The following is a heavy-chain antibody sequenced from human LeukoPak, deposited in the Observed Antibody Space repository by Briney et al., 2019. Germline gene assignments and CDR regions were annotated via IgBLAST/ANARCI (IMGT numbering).Heavy chain of an antibody. J-gene: IGHJ5*02. Sequence: GASVKVSCKASGYTFTNYYMHWVRQAPGQGLEWMGIINPSGGSTSYAQKFQGRVTMTRDMSTSTVYMELSSLRSEDTAVYYCARGDVVAVKGNWFDPWGQGTLVTVSS. V-gene: IGHV1-46*01. CDR1: GYTFTNYY. D-gene: IGHD5-12*01. CDR2: INPSGGST. CDR3: ARGDVVAVKGNWFDP.